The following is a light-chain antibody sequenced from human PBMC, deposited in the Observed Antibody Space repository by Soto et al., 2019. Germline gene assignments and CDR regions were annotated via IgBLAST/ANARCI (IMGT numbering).Light chain of an antibody. Sequence: DIQMTQSPSTLSASVGDSLTITYRASQYISTYLNWYQQKPGKAPKLLIYVASNLQSGVPSRFSGSGSGTDFTLTISSLQPEDFAVYYCQQYGSSGTFGQGTKVDIK. V-gene: IGKV1-39*01. CDR1: QYISTY. CDR3: QQYGSSGT. CDR2: VAS. J-gene: IGKJ1*01.